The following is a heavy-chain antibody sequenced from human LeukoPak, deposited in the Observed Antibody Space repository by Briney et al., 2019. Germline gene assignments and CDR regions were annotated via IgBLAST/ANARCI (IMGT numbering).Heavy chain of an antibody. J-gene: IGHJ6*02. V-gene: IGHV3-74*01. CDR3: ARGGYSSGWSNMDV. Sequence: GGSLRLSCEGSAFIFSGHWMHWVRQAPGKGLVWVSRINSDGSSTSYADSVKGRFTISRDNAKNTLNLQLNSLRAEDTAVYYCARGGYSSGWSNMDVWGQGTTVTVSS. CDR1: AFIFSGHW. D-gene: IGHD6-19*01. CDR2: INSDGSST.